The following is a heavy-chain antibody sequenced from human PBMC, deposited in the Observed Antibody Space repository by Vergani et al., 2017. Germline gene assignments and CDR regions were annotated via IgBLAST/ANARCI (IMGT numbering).Heavy chain of an antibody. CDR3: ARHSXVEWLVKLGWIDP. Sequence: QLQLQESGPGLVKPSATLPLTCSVSGASIRSCNYYWGWIRQPPGKGLEWIASIYYSGSTYYNPSLKSRVTISVDTSKNQFSLKLSSVTAADTAVYFCARHSXVEWLVKLGWIDPWGQGILVTVSS. CDR2: IYYSGST. V-gene: IGHV4-39*01. J-gene: IGHJ5*02. D-gene: IGHD6-19*01. CDR1: GASIRSCNYY.